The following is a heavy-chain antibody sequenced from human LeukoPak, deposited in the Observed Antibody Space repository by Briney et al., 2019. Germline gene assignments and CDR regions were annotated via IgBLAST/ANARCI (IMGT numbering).Heavy chain of an antibody. CDR1: GFIFSSYA. CDR2: ISGSGDST. CDR3: ARSPGLGYYCSGDFCYRSLTD. V-gene: IGHV3-23*01. Sequence: GGSLRLSCAASGFIFSSYAMSWVRQAPGKGLEWVSVISGSGDSTCYADSAKGRFTISRDNSKNTLYLQVKSLRAEDTAVYYCARSPGLGYYCSGDFCYRSLTDWGQGTLVTVSS. J-gene: IGHJ4*02. D-gene: IGHD2-21*01.